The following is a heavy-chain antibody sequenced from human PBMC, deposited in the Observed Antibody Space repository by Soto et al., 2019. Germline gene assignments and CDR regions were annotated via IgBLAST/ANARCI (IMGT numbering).Heavy chain of an antibody. CDR3: ARRYGGGFDY. CDR1: GGSINSYY. CDR2: IYSSGST. V-gene: IGHV4-59*08. D-gene: IGHD3-10*01. Sequence: QVQLLESGPGLVKPSETLSLTCTVSGGSINSYYWSWIRQPPGKGLEWIGYIYSSGSTNYNPSLKSRVTISVDTSKNQFSLKLSSVTAADTAVYYCARRYGGGFDYWGQGTLVTVSS. J-gene: IGHJ4*02.